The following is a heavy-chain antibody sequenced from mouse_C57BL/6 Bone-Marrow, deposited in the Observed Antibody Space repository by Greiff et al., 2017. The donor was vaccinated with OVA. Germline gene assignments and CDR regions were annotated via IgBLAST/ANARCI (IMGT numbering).Heavy chain of an antibody. CDR3: ARRGSGYVFAY. CDR2: INPNNGGT. CDR1: GYTFTDYY. J-gene: IGHJ3*01. D-gene: IGHD3-2*02. Sequence: EVQLQQSGPELVKPGASVKISCKASGYTFTDYYMNWVKQSHGKSLEWIGDINPNNGGTSYNQKFKGKATLTVDKSSSTAYMELRSLTSEDSAVYYCARRGSGYVFAYWGQGTLVTVSA. V-gene: IGHV1-26*01.